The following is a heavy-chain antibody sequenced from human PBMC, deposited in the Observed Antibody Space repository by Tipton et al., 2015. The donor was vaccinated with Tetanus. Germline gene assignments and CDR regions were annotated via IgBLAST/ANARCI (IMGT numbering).Heavy chain of an antibody. J-gene: IGHJ5*02. CDR3: GYARYINTWHHEEDQFDP. CDR2: IDSDGSGT. CDR1: GFAFSTYW. D-gene: IGHD5-12*01. Sequence: QLVQSGGGVVQPGRSLRLSCVASGFAFSTYWMHWVHQAPGKGLVWVSRIDSDGSGTTYADSVKGRFTISRDNAKNTLYLQMTSLRVDDTAVYYCGYARYINTWHHEEDQFDPRGQGTRVTVAS. V-gene: IGHV3-74*02.